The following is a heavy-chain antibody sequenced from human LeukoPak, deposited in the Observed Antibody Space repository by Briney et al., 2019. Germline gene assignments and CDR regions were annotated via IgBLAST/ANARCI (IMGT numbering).Heavy chain of an antibody. CDR3: ARDLGLYCSSTSCYGQGGY. CDR1: GFTFSSYA. CDR2: ISYDGSNK. V-gene: IGHV3-30-3*01. Sequence: GGSLRLSCAASGFTFSSYAMHWVRQAPGKGLEWVAVISYDGSNKYYADSVKGRFTISRDNSKNTLYLQMNSLRAEDTAVYYCARDLGLYCSSTSCYGQGGYWGQGTLVTVSS. J-gene: IGHJ4*02. D-gene: IGHD2-2*01.